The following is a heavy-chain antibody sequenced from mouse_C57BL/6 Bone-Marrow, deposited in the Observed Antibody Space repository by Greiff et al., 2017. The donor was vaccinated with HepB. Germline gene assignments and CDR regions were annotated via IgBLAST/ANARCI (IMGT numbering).Heavy chain of an antibody. CDR2: INPSNGGT. CDR1: GYTFTSYW. Sequence: QVQLQQPGTELVKPGASVKLSCKASGYTFTSYWMHWVKQRPGQGLEWIGNINPSNGGTNYNEKFKSKATLTVDKSSSTAYMQLSSLTSEDSAVYYCARGFSTTVVSYWYFDVWGTGTTVTVSS. D-gene: IGHD1-1*01. CDR3: ARGFSTTVVSYWYFDV. J-gene: IGHJ1*03. V-gene: IGHV1-53*01.